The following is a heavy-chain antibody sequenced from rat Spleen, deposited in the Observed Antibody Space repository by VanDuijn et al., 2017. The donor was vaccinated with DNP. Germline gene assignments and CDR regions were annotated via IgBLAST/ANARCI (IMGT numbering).Heavy chain of an antibody. D-gene: IGHD1-11*01. CDR3: AKAGGYSPVYFDY. CDR1: GFTFSDYY. J-gene: IGHJ2*01. CDR2: ISPGGGNI. V-gene: IGHV5S11*01. Sequence: EVQLVESGGGLVQPGRSLKLSCAASGFTFSDYYMAWVRQAPKKGLEWVATISPGGGNIYYRDSVKGRFTISRDNAKSTLYLKMDSLRSEETATYYCAKAGGYSPVYFDYWGQGVMVTVSS.